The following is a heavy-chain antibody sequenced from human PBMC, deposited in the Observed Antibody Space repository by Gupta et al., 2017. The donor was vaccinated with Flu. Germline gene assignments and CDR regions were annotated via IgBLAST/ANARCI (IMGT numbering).Heavy chain of an antibody. Sequence: EVQLVESGGGLVKPGGSLSLSCEASGFTFSSYVMKWVRQAPGKGLEWVSSISKVSTYIYYTDSVKGRFTISRDNARNLLYMEMNNLRVEDTAVYYCVRDPSTSRYYHGMDVWGPGTTVTVSS. CDR3: VRDPSTSRYYHGMDV. J-gene: IGHJ6*02. V-gene: IGHV3-21*06. CDR2: ISKVSTYI. CDR1: GFTFSSYV. D-gene: IGHD2-2*01.